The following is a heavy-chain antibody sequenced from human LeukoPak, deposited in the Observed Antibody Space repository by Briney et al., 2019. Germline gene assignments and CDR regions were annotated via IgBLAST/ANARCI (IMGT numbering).Heavy chain of an antibody. J-gene: IGHJ4*02. CDR1: GGSISSGGYY. D-gene: IGHD6-19*01. Sequence: PSQTLSLTCTVSGGSISSGGYYWSWIRQHPGKGLEWIGYIYYSGSTYYNPSLKSRVTISVDTSKNQFSLKLSSVTAADTAVYYCARLYSSGWSLDYWGQGTLVTVPS. CDR3: ARLYSSGWSLDY. CDR2: IYYSGST. V-gene: IGHV4-31*03.